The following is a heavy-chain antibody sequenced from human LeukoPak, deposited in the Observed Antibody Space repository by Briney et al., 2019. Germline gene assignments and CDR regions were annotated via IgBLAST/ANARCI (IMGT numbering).Heavy chain of an antibody. V-gene: IGHV4-59*08. Sequence: PSETLSLTCTVSGGSIRSYYWSWIRQPPGKGLEWIGYISDSGSANYNPSLESRVTISVDTPKNQFSLKLNSVTAADTAIYYCARHSGIGLDAWGQGNLVAVSS. D-gene: IGHD3-10*01. J-gene: IGHJ5*02. CDR1: GGSIRSYY. CDR2: ISDSGSA. CDR3: ARHSGIGLDA.